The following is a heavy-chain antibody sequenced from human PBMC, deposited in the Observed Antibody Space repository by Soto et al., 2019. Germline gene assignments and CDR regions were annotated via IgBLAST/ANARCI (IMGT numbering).Heavy chain of an antibody. CDR2: ISAYNGKT. J-gene: IGHJ4*02. CDR1: GYTLTSYG. D-gene: IGHD5-12*01. Sequence: ASVKVSCKTSGYTLTSYGINWLRQAPGQRLEWMGGISAYNGKTKHAEKVQDRVTLSRDTSTSTAYMELRSPTSDDTAIYYCARATYSGFGSCLDYWGQGTPVTVSS. CDR3: ARATYSGFGSCLDY. V-gene: IGHV1-18*04.